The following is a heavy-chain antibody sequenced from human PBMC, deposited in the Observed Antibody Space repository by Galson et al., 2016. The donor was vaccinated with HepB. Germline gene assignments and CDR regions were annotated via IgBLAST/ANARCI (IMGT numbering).Heavy chain of an antibody. CDR2: ISRDAGTI. D-gene: IGHD1-26*01. CDR3: ARPPRGTYENFGFDH. CDR1: GFDFNDFY. V-gene: IGHV3-11*04. Sequence: SLRLSCAVSGFDFNDFYMSWIRQAPGKGLEWISYISRDAGTIFYADSVKGRFTISRDDGKKSLFLQMNSPRDEDTGVYYCARPPRGTYENFGFDHWGQGTLVTVSS. J-gene: IGHJ4*02.